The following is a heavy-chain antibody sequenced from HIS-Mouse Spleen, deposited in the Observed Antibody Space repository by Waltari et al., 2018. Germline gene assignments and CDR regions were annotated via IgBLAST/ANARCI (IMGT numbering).Heavy chain of an antibody. CDR3: AREIPYSSSWYDWYFDL. CDR2: IYYSGST. D-gene: IGHD6-13*01. V-gene: IGHV4-39*07. Sequence: QLQLQESGPGLGKPSETLSLTCPVSGGSITSSSYYWCGIRQPPGKGLEWIGSIYYSGSTYYNPSLKSRVTISVDTSKNQFSLKLSSVTAADTAVYYCAREIPYSSSWYDWYFDLWGRGTLVTVSS. CDR1: GGSITSSSYY. J-gene: IGHJ2*01.